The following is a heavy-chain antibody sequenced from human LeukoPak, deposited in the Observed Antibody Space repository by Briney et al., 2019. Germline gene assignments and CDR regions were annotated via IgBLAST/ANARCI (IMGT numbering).Heavy chain of an antibody. D-gene: IGHD2-2*01. J-gene: IGHJ5*02. Sequence: PSETLSLTCTVSGGSISSYYWSWIRQPPGKGLEWIGYIYTSGSTNYNPSLKSRVTISVDTSKNQFSLKLSPVTAADTAVYYCARLHTCSSTSCYYNWFDPWGQGTLVTVSS. CDR1: GGSISSYY. V-gene: IGHV4-4*09. CDR2: IYTSGST. CDR3: ARLHTCSSTSCYYNWFDP.